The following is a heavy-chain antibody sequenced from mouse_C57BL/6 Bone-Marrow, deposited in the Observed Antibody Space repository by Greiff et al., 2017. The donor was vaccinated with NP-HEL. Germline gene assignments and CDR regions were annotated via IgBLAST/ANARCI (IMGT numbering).Heavy chain of an antibody. CDR2: ISSGGSYT. Sequence: DVKLVESGGDLVKPGGSLKLSCAASGFTFSSYGMSWVRQTPDKRLEWVATISSGGSYTYYPDSVKGRFTISRDNAKNTLYLQMSSLKSEDTAMYYCARRGDYWGQGTTLTVSS. CDR1: GFTFSSYG. V-gene: IGHV5-6*02. J-gene: IGHJ2*01. CDR3: ARRGDY.